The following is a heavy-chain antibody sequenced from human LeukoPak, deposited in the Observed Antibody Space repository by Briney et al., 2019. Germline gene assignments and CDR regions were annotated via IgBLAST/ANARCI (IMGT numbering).Heavy chain of an antibody. V-gene: IGHV1-24*01. CDR2: FDPEDGET. D-gene: IGHD4-23*01. Sequence: ASVKVSCKVSGYTLTELSMHWVRQAPGKGLEWMGGFDPEDGETIYAQKFQGRVTMTEDTSTDTAYMELSSLRSEDTAVYYCATGANIYGGNSDPEFDYWGQGTLVTVSS. CDR1: GYTLTELS. CDR3: ATGANIYGGNSDPEFDY. J-gene: IGHJ4*02.